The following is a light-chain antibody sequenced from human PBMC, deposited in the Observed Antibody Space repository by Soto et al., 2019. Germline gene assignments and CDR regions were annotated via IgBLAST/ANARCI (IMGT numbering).Light chain of an antibody. J-gene: IGKJ5*01. CDR2: AAS. CDR3: QQAKSFPLT. V-gene: IGKV1-12*01. Sequence: DIQMTQSPSSVSASGGDRVTITCRASQSIGNWLAWYQQKPGKAPKLLIYAASTLQGGVPSRFSGSGSGTDFTLTISSLQPDGFATYYCQQAKSFPLTFGQGTRLEFK. CDR1: QSIGNW.